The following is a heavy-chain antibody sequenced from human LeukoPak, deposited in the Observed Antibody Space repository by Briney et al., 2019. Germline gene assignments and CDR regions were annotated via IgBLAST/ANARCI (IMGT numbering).Heavy chain of an antibody. Sequence: SEALSLTCAVYGGSFSGYYWSWIRQPPGKGLEWIGEINRSGSTNYNPSLKSRVTISVDTSKNQFSLKLSSVTAADTAVYYCARVRSGYARDFDYWGQGTLVTVSS. D-gene: IGHD5-12*01. CDR2: INRSGST. J-gene: IGHJ4*02. V-gene: IGHV4-34*01. CDR3: ARVRSGYARDFDY. CDR1: GGSFSGYY.